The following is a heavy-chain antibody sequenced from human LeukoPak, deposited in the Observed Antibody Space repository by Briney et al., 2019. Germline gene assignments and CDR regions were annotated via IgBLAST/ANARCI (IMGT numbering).Heavy chain of an antibody. J-gene: IGHJ6*03. CDR2: INPNSGGT. D-gene: IGHD3-22*01. V-gene: IGHV1-2*06. Sequence: ASVKVSCKASGYTFTGYYMHWVRQAPGQGLEWMGRINPNSGGTIYAQKFQGRVTMTRDTSITTAYLELSRLTSDDTAVYYCARDLDYYDRSGYYYPRYYYLDVWGEGTKVTISS. CDR3: ARDLDYYDRSGYYYPRYYYLDV. CDR1: GYTFTGYY.